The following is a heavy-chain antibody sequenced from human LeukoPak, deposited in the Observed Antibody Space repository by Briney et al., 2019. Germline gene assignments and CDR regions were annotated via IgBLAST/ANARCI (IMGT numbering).Heavy chain of an antibody. Sequence: SETLSLTCTVSGCSISTYYWSWIRQPPGKGLEWIGYIYYSGSTNYNPSLKSRVTISVDTSKNQFSLKLSSVTAADTAVYYCTRSVFPGIAVARRLDAFDIWGQGTMVTVSS. CDR3: TRSVFPGIAVARRLDAFDI. J-gene: IGHJ3*02. V-gene: IGHV4-59*08. CDR1: GCSISTYY. D-gene: IGHD6-19*01. CDR2: IYYSGST.